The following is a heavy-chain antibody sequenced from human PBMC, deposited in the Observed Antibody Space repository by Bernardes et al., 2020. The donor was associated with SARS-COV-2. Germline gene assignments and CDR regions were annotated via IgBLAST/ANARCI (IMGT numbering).Heavy chain of an antibody. CDR2: INSDGRTT. Sequence: GGSLRLSCAASGFTFSSYWMHWVSQRPGNGLVWVSRINSDGRTTTYADSVKGRFTISRDNAKNTLYLQMNSLRAEDTAVYYCVRGPSDGHGRFEYWGQGALVTVSS. V-gene: IGHV3-74*01. J-gene: IGHJ4*02. CDR1: GFTFSSYW. CDR3: VRGPSDGHGRFEY.